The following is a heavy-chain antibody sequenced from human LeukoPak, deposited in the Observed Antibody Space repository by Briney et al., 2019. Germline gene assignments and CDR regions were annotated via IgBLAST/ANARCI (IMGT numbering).Heavy chain of an antibody. V-gene: IGHV5-51*01. J-gene: IGHJ4*02. CDR2: IYADDSDT. D-gene: IGHD3-3*01. Sequence: GESLKISCKTSGYSFTDYWRAWVRQMPGKGLQWMGIIYADDSDTRYSPSFQGQVTISADKSINTAYLQWSNLKASDTAMFYCARGFYDFDYWGQGTLVTVSS. CDR1: GYSFTDYW. CDR3: ARGFYDFDY.